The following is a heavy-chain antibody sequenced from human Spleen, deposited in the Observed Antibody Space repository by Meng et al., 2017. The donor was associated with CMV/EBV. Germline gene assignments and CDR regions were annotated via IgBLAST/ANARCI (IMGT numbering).Heavy chain of an antibody. D-gene: IGHD2-2*01. CDR2: IDGSGANT. Sequence: GESLKISCAASGFTFDKYAMNWVRQAPGKGLEWVSTIDGSGANTFYANSVKGRFTISRDNSNNMVYLQMNSLRAEDTAVYYCARERGYCGSTSCWHFDYWGQGTLVTVSS. J-gene: IGHJ4*02. CDR1: GFTFDKYA. CDR3: ARERGYCGSTSCWHFDY. V-gene: IGHV3-23*01.